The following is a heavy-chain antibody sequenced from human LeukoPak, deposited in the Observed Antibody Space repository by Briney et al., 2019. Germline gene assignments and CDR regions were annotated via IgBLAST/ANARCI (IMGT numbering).Heavy chain of an antibody. CDR3: ARGNLDY. V-gene: IGHV3-20*04. CDR1: GFTFDDYG. Sequence: GGSLRLSCAASGFTFDDYGMSWFRQAPGKGLEWVSGINWNGGSRGYADSVKGRFTISRDNAKNSLYLQMNSLRVEDTALYYCARGNLDYWGQGTLVTVSS. J-gene: IGHJ4*02. CDR2: INWNGGSR.